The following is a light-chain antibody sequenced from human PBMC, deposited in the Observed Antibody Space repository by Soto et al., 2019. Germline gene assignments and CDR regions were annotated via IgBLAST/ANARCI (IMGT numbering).Light chain of an antibody. Sequence: QSALTQPPSVSGSPGQSVTISCTGTSSDVGTYNRVSWYQEPPGTAPKLMIYEVNNRPSGVPDRFSGSKSGNTASLTISGLHAEDEADYYCSSYTSSSTLLFGGGTQLTVL. J-gene: IGLJ2*01. CDR2: EVN. V-gene: IGLV2-18*02. CDR1: SSDVGTYNR. CDR3: SSYTSSSTLL.